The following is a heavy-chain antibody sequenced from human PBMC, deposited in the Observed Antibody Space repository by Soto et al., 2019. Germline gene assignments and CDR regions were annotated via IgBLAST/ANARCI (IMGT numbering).Heavy chain of an antibody. V-gene: IGHV1-69*12. CDR1: GGTFSTYV. J-gene: IGHJ4*02. Sequence: QVQLVQSAAEVKKPGSSVKVSCKASGGTFSTYVFSWVRQASGQGLEWMGGILPIFDTANYAQKFQGRVTITADESTSTAYMELRSLRSEDTAVYYCARTDGYNYPRPHYFDYWGQGTLVTVSS. CDR2: ILPIFDTA. CDR3: ARTDGYNYPRPHYFDY. D-gene: IGHD5-12*01.